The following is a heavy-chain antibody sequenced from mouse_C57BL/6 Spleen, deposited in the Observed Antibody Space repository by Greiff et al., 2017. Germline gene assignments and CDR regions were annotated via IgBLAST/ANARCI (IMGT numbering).Heavy chain of an antibody. CDR2: ISPGSGST. Sequence: QVQLQQPGAELVKPGASVKMSCKASGYTFTSYWITWVKQRPGQGLEWIGDISPGSGSTNYNEKFNSKDTLTVDPSSSTAYMQLSSLTSEDSAVDSLARRYGSSYWYFDVWGTGTTVTVSS. CDR3: ARRYGSSYWYFDV. J-gene: IGHJ1*03. CDR1: GYTFTSYW. V-gene: IGHV1-55*01. D-gene: IGHD1-1*01.